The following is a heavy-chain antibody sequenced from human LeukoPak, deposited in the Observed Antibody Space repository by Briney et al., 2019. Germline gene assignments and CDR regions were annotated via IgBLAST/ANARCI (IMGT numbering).Heavy chain of an antibody. D-gene: IGHD4-17*01. CDR2: IYYSRST. V-gene: IGHV4-59*01. CDR3: ARGPTVTTDY. J-gene: IGHJ4*02. CDR1: GGSIGSYQ. Sequence: SETLSLTCTVSGGSIGSYQWNWIRQPPGKGLEWISNIYYSRSTNYNPSLKSRVTISLDTSKNQFSLKLTSVTAADTAVYYCARGPTVTTDYWGQGTLVTVSS.